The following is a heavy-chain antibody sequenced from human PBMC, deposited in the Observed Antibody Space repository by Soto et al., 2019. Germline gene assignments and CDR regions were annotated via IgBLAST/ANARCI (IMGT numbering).Heavy chain of an antibody. V-gene: IGHV1-18*01. CDR1: GYTFTSYG. CDR2: ISAYNGDT. Sequence: ASVKVSCKASGYTFTSYGISWVRQAPGQGLEWMGWISAYNGDTNYAQKLQGRVTMTTDTSTSTAYMELRSLRSDDTAVYYCARDKGSRAAAGDYYYYGMDGWGQGTTVTVSS. J-gene: IGHJ6*02. D-gene: IGHD6-13*01. CDR3: ARDKGSRAAAGDYYYYGMDG.